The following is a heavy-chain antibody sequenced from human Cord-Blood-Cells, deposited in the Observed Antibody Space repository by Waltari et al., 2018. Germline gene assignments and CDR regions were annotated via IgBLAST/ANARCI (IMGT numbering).Heavy chain of an antibody. V-gene: IGHV4-34*01. CDR1: GGSFSGSY. CDR3: ARGYCSSTSCAPFDY. J-gene: IGHJ4*02. Sequence: QVQLQQWGAGLLKPSETLSLTCAVYGGSFSGSYWSWIRQPPGKGLEWIGEINHSGSTNYNPSLKSRVTISVDTSKNQFSLKLSSVTAADTAVYYCARGYCSSTSCAPFDYWGQGTLVTVSS. CDR2: INHSGST. D-gene: IGHD2-2*01.